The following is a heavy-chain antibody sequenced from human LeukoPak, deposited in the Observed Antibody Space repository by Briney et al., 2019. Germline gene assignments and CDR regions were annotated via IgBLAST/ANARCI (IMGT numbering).Heavy chain of an antibody. J-gene: IGHJ4*02. D-gene: IGHD3-22*01. CDR3: ARALHPSSGYDVCGY. V-gene: IGHV3-21*01. CDR1: GFTFSFYS. CDR2: ISSFGNYI. Sequence: GGSLRLSCAASGFTFSFYSMHWVRQAPGKGLEWVSSISSFGNYIYYADSVKGRFTISRDNSKNTLYLQMNSLRAEDTAVYYCARALHPSSGYDVCGYWGQGTLVTVSP.